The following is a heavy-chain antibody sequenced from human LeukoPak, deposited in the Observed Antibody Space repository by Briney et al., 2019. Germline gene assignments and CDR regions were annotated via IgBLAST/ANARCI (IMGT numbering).Heavy chain of an antibody. D-gene: IGHD2-21*02. CDR1: GFTFSSYA. CDR2: ISYDGSNK. J-gene: IGHJ4*02. V-gene: IGHV3-30*04. CDR3: ARESIVVVTSSFDY. Sequence: GGSLRLSCAASGFTFSSYAMHWVRQAPGKGLEWVAVISYDGSNKYYADSVKGRFTISRDNSKSTLYLQMNSLRAEDTAVYYCARESIVVVTSSFDYWGQGTLVTVSS.